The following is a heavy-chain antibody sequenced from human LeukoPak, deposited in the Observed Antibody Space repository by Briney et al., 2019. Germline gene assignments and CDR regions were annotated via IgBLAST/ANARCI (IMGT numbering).Heavy chain of an antibody. CDR2: IIPNFGTA. V-gene: IGHV1-69*05. CDR1: GGTFSSYA. D-gene: IGHD6-6*01. CDR3: ARGPYSSSPYYYYMDV. Sequence: RRASVKVSCKASGGTFSSYAISWVRQAPGQGLEWMGGIIPNFGTANYAQKFQGRVTITTDESTSTAYMELSSLRSEDTAVYYCARGPYSSSPYYYYMDVWGKGTTVTVSS. J-gene: IGHJ6*03.